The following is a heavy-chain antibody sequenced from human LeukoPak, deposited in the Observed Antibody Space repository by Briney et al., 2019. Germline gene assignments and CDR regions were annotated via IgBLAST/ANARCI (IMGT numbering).Heavy chain of an antibody. V-gene: IGHV3-48*01. D-gene: IGHD4-23*01. CDR1: GFTFSGFW. J-gene: IGHJ4*02. CDR3: APRGDGGRYYFDY. Sequence: GGSLRLSCAASGFTFSGFWMHRVRQAPGKGLEWVSYISSSSSTIYYADSVKGRFTISRDNAKNSLYLQMNSLRAEDTAVYYCAPRGDGGRYYFDYWGQGTLVTVSS. CDR2: ISSSSSTI.